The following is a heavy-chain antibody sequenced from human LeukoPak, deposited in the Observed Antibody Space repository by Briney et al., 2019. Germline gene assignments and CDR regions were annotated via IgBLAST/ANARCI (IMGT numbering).Heavy chain of an antibody. CDR1: GSGFTSYW. V-gene: IGHV5-51*01. Sequence: GGSLQISFKGSGSGFTSYWIGWGRRMPGKGLGWMGIIYPGDSDTRYSPSFQGQVTISADKSISTAYLQWSSLKASDTAMYYCARTSSSWRAEYFQHWGQGTLVTVSS. CDR3: ARTSSSWRAEYFQH. CDR2: IYPGDSDT. J-gene: IGHJ1*01. D-gene: IGHD6-13*01.